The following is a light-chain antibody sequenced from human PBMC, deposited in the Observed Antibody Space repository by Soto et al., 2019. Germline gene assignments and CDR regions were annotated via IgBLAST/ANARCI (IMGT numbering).Light chain of an antibody. V-gene: IGKV3-11*01. CDR1: QSVRSN. J-gene: IGKJ4*01. CDR2: DAS. Sequence: EIGMTQSPATLSVSPGERATLSCGASQSVRSNLAWYQQKPGQAPRLLIYDASNRATGIPARFSGSGSGTDFTLTISSLEPEDFAVYYCQQRSNWLTFGGGTKVDI. CDR3: QQRSNWLT.